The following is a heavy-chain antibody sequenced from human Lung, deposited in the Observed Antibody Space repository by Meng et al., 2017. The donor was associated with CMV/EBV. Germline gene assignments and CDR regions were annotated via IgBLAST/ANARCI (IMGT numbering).Heavy chain of an antibody. CDR2: IYYSGST. V-gene: IGHV4-39*07. Sequence: GSLRLXXTVSGGSISSSSYYWGWIRQPPGKGLEWIGRIYYSGSTYYNPSLKSRVTISVDPSKNQFSLKLSSVTAADTAVYYCAKENYDSSGDDAFDIWGQGTXVTVSS. CDR3: AKENYDSSGDDAFDI. D-gene: IGHD3-22*01. CDR1: GGSISSSSYY. J-gene: IGHJ3*02.